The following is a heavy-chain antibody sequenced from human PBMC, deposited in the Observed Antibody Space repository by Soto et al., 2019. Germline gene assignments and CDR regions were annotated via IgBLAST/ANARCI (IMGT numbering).Heavy chain of an antibody. V-gene: IGHV3-30*03. D-gene: IGHD2-8*02. Sequence: VLLVESGGGVVQPGRSLRLSCAVSGFTVSTSGMHWVRQAPGKGLERVAVISRDGGTKFYADSVKGRFTISRDNSRNTLFLEMNSLRGDDMAVYYCTGEVASGYWGQGTLVTVSS. CDR2: ISRDGGTK. CDR3: TGEVASGY. CDR1: GFTVSTSG. J-gene: IGHJ4*02.